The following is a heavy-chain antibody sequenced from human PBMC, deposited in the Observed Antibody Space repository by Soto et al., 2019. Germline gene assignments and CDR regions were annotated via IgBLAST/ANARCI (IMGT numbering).Heavy chain of an antibody. CDR3: ARDRARFRGSSAHFDD. D-gene: IGHD3-10*01. V-gene: IGHV1-18*01. CDR2: ISAYNGNT. J-gene: IGHJ4*02. Sequence: ASVKVSCKASGYTFTSYGISWVRQAPGQGLEWMGGISAYNGNTNYAQKLQGRVTMTTDTSTRTASMELRRMRTDDTAVYYGARDRARFRGSSAHFDDGGQGTLVTVSS. CDR1: GYTFTSYG.